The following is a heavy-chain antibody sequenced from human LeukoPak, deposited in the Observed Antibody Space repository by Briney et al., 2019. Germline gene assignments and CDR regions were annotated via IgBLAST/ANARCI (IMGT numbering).Heavy chain of an antibody. J-gene: IGHJ4*02. D-gene: IGHD5-12*01. Sequence: SETLSLTCAVYGGSFSDYYWSWVRQPPGKGLEWIGEINHSGSTNYNPSLKSRVTISVDTPKNQFSLKLSSVTAADTAVYYCARVAFRLPLDYWGQGTLVTVSS. V-gene: IGHV4-34*01. CDR2: INHSGST. CDR3: ARVAFRLPLDY. CDR1: GGSFSDYY.